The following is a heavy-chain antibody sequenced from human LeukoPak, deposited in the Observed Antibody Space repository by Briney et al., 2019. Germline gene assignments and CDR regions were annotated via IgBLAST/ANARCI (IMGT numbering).Heavy chain of an antibody. J-gene: IGHJ4*02. CDR2: INAGTGDT. V-gene: IGHV1-3*01. D-gene: IGHD2-21*02. CDR1: GYTFTSYG. CDR3: AREARLTY. Sequence: GASVKVSCKASGYTFTSYGISWVRQAPGQRLEWMGWINAGTGDTKYSQRFQGRVTFTRDTSASTAYMELSSLRSEDTAVYYCAREARLTYWGQGTLVTVSS.